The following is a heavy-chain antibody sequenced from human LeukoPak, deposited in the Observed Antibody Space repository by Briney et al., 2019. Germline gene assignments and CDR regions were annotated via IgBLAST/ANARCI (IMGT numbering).Heavy chain of an antibody. CDR1: GGSISSGDYY. CDR3: ARGPPPDFDY. J-gene: IGHJ4*02. Sequence: PSETLSLTCTVSGGSISSGDYYWSWIRQPPGKGLEWIGYNYYSGSTYYNPSLKSRVTISMDTTKNQFSLKLTSVTAADTAVCYCARGPPPDFDYWGRGTLVTVSS. V-gene: IGHV4-30-4*01. CDR2: NYYSGST.